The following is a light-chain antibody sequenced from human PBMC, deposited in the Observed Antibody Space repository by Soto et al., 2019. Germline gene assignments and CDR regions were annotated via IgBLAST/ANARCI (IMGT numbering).Light chain of an antibody. CDR1: SSDFGDYNY. J-gene: IGLJ1*01. CDR3: SSHTSRNTLV. CDR2: DVS. V-gene: IGLV2-14*01. Sequence: QSALTQPASVSGSPGQSITISCTGTSSDFGDYNYVSWYQQHPGKAPRLVIYDVSNRPSGVSSRFSGSKSGNTASLTISAIQAEDEADYYCSSHTSRNTLVFGIGTKLTVL.